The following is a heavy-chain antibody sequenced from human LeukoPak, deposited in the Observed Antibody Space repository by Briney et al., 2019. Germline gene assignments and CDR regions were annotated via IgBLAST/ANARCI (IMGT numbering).Heavy chain of an antibody. J-gene: IGHJ4*02. Sequence: GASVKVSCKASGGTFSSYAISWVRQAPGQGLEWMGGIIPIFGTANYAQKFQGRVTITADESTSTAYMELSSLRSEDTAVYYCAREMDQRGGYDSDYFDYGGQGTLVTVSS. CDR1: GGTFSSYA. D-gene: IGHD5-12*01. V-gene: IGHV1-69*13. CDR3: AREMDQRGGYDSDYFDY. CDR2: IIPIFGTA.